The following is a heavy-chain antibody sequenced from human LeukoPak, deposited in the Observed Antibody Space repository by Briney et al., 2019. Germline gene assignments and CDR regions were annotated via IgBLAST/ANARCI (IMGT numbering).Heavy chain of an antibody. V-gene: IGHV3-23*01. CDR3: TKEGRPNSGGGYFDY. CDR2: VNESGGRT. CDR1: GFSFSTYA. J-gene: IGHJ4*02. D-gene: IGHD6-13*01. Sequence: GGSLRLSCVASGFSFSTYAMGWVRQAPGKGLEWVSTVNESGGRTYYADSGKGRFTMSRDNSKNTLYLQMNSLRGEDTAIYYCTKEGRPNSGGGYFDYWGQGTRVTVSS.